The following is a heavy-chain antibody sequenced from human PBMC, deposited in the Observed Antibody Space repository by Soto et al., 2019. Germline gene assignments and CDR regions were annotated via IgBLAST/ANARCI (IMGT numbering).Heavy chain of an antibody. CDR2: ISGSGGST. CDR3: PQRPYGSPRCWCDP. V-gene: IGHV3-23*01. CDR1: VFTFSSYA. D-gene: IGHD6-13*01. Sequence: PGGSMRLSCSASVFTFSSYAMSWVRQAPGKGLEWVSAISGSGGSTYYADSVKGRFTISRDNSKNTLYLQMNSLRAEDTAVYYCPQRPYGSPRCWCDPWGQGNLVTGSS. J-gene: IGHJ5*02.